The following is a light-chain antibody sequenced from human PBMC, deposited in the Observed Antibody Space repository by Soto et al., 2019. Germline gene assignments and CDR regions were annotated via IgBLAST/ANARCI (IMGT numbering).Light chain of an antibody. V-gene: IGLV2-14*01. J-gene: IGLJ1*01. CDR3: SSYTSSSRGYV. CDR2: DVS. Sequence: QSALTQPASVSGSPGQSITISCTGTSSDVGGYNYVSWYQQHPGKAPKLMIYDVSNRPSGVSNRFSGSKSGNTASLTISGLQAEDEDDYYCSSYTSSSRGYVFGTGTKLTVL. CDR1: SSDVGGYNY.